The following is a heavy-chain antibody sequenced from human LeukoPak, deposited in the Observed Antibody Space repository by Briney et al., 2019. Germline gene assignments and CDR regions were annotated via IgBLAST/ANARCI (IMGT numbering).Heavy chain of an antibody. CDR1: GFTFSSYW. CDR2: IKQDESEK. V-gene: IGHV3-7*01. Sequence: GGSLRLSCAASGFTFSSYWMYWVRQAPGKGLEWVASIKQDESEKYYGDSVKGRFAVSRDNAKNTLYLQMNSLRAEDTAVYYCAAGAGVDTVMPVNYYYGMDVWGQGTTVTVSS. CDR3: AAGAGVDTVMPVNYYYGMDV. J-gene: IGHJ6*02. D-gene: IGHD5-18*01.